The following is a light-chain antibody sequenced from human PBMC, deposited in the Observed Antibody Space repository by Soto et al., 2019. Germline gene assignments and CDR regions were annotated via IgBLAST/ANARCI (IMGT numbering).Light chain of an antibody. Sequence: DIQMTQSPATLSASVGDRVTITCRASQSISSWLAWYQQKPGQAPKSLIYSASSLQSGVPSKFSGSGSGTDFTLTISSLQPEDSATYYCHQYNSLPLTFGGGTKVEI. CDR1: QSISSW. J-gene: IGKJ4*01. V-gene: IGKV1-5*01. CDR2: SAS. CDR3: HQYNSLPLT.